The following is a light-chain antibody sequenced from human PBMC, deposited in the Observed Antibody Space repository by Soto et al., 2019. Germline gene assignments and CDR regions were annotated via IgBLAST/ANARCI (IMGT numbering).Light chain of an antibody. Sequence: DIVMTQSPDSLAVSLGERATINCKSSQSVLYSSNNKNYLAWYQQKPGQPPKLLFYWASTRESGVPDRFFGSGSGTEFTLTISSLQSEDFATYYCQQLHSYPITFGQGTRLEIK. J-gene: IGKJ5*01. V-gene: IGKV4-1*01. CDR3: QQLHSYPIT. CDR2: WAS. CDR1: QSVLYSSNNKNY.